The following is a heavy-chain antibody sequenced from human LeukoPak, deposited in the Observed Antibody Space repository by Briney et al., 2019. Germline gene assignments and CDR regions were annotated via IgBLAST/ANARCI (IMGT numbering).Heavy chain of an antibody. J-gene: IGHJ4*02. CDR2: IHHSGST. V-gene: IGHV4-34*01. D-gene: IGHD4-17*01. CDR1: SGSLSGYS. CDR3: TRQSGTVTPIDY. Sequence: SETLSLTCAVSSGSLSGYSWGWIRQAPGKGLDWIGEIHHSGSTTYNSSPKNRVTISLDKPKSQFSLILTSVTAADTAVYYCTRQSGTVTPIDYWGQGILVTVSS.